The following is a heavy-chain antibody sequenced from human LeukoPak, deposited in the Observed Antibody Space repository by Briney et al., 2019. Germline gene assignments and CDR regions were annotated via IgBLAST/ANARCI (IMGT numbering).Heavy chain of an antibody. CDR1: GYTFTSYG. J-gene: IGHJ4*02. CDR3: ARTLKDYDILTGLNY. CDR2: ISAYNGNT. Sequence: ASVKVSCNASGYTFTSYGISWMRQAPGQGLEWMGWISAYNGNTNYAQKLQGRVTMTTDTSTSTAYMELRSLRSDDTAVYYCARTLKDYDILTGLNYWGQGTLVTVSS. D-gene: IGHD3-9*01. V-gene: IGHV1-18*01.